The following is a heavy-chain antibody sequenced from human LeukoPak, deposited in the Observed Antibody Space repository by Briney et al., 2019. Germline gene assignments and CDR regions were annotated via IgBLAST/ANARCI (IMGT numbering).Heavy chain of an antibody. CDR2: ISSSSSYI. CDR1: GFTFSSYS. D-gene: IGHD3-10*01. Sequence: GGFLRLSCAASGFTFSSYSMNWVRQAPGKGLEWVSSISSSSSYIYYADSVKGRFTISRDNAKNSLYLQMNSLRAEDTAVYYCARDGSGGYNWFDPWGQGTLVTVSS. J-gene: IGHJ5*02. V-gene: IGHV3-21*01. CDR3: ARDGSGGYNWFDP.